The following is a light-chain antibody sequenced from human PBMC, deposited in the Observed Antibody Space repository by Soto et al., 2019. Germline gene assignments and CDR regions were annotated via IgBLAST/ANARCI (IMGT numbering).Light chain of an antibody. Sequence: ESVLTQSPGTLSLSPGERATLSCRTSQSVSSSYLAWYQQKPGQAPRLLIYDASTRATGIPARFSGSGSGTEFTLTISSLQSEDFAVYYCQQYKKWPRPFGHRTKVDIK. J-gene: IGKJ1*01. V-gene: IGKV3-15*01. CDR2: DAS. CDR3: QQYKKWPRP. CDR1: QSVSSSY.